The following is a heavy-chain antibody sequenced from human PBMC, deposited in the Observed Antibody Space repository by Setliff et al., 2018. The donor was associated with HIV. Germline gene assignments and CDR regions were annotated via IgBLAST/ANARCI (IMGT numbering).Heavy chain of an antibody. CDR2: MSGNNGNT. CDR1: GYSLANYA. CDR3: ARDGFYYGPGGFHNGGLDY. J-gene: IGHJ4*02. Sequence: ASVKVSCKASGYSLANYAISWVRQVPGHGLEWMGWMSGNNGNTKSAPKVQGRLTLATDISTGTAYMEVMSLTSDDTAVYYCARDGFYYGPGGFHNGGLDYWGQGTPVTVSS. V-gene: IGHV1-18*04. D-gene: IGHD3-10*01.